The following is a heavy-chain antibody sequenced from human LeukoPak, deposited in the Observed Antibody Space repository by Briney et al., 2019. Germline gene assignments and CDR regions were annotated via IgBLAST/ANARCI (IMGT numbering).Heavy chain of an antibody. CDR2: ISSSSSYI. J-gene: IGHJ4*02. D-gene: IGHD6-19*01. CDR1: GXTFSSYS. V-gene: IGHV3-21*01. CDR3: ARDRPSSLWSGGFDY. Sequence: GGSLRLSCAASGXTFSSYSVNWVRQAPGKGLESVSSISSSSSYIYYADSVKGRFTISRDNAKNSLYLQMNSLRAEDTAVYYCARDRPSSLWSGGFDYWGQGTLVTVSS.